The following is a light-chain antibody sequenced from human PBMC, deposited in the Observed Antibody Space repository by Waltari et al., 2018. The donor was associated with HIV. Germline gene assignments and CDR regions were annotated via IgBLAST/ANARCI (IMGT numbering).Light chain of an antibody. CDR3: ISYTLCTTVV. CDR1: SSDVAGYNY. J-gene: IGLJ2*01. Sequence: QSALTQTASVSGSPGQAITISCTGTSSDVAGYNYVAWYQQHPGKAPKLMIYDVTKRPSGVSDRFSCSKSGNPSSLTISGLQAADESDYYCISYTLCTTVVFGGGTKLTVL. CDR2: DVT. V-gene: IGLV2-14*03.